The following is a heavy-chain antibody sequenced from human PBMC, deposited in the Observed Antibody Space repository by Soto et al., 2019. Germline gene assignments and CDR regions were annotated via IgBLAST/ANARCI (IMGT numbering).Heavy chain of an antibody. V-gene: IGHV3-30-3*01. Sequence: QTGGSLRLSCAASGFTFSSYAMHWVRQAPGKGLEWVAVISYDGSNKYYAGSVKGRFTISRDNSKNTLYLQMNSLRAEDTAVYYCAREGAISGHRSYGMDVWGQGTTVTVSS. CDR3: AREGAISGHRSYGMDV. J-gene: IGHJ6*02. D-gene: IGHD1-26*01. CDR2: ISYDGSNK. CDR1: GFTFSSYA.